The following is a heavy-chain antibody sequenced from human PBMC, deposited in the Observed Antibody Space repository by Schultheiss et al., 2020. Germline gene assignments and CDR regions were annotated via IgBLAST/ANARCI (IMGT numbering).Heavy chain of an antibody. Sequence: GGSLRLSCAASGFTFSNAWMSWVRQAPGKGLEWVSSISSSSSYIYYADSVKGRFTISRDNSKSTLYLQMNSVRAEDTAVYFCARLSGTSSPYWGQGTVVTVSS. CDR1: GFTFSNAW. D-gene: IGHD6-6*01. V-gene: IGHV3-21*04. J-gene: IGHJ4*02. CDR2: ISSSSSYI. CDR3: ARLSGTSSPY.